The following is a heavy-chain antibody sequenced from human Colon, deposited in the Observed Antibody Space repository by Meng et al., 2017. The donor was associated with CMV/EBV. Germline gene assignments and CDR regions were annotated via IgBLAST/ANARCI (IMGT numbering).Heavy chain of an antibody. CDR3: AGYNWNRHTLDY. Sequence: GESLKISCVPSGFNFNAYAMSWVRQAPGKGLEWVSTISGYGGSTYYADSVKGRFTISRDSSLYLQMNSLRVEDTAVYYCAGYNWNRHTLDYWGQGTLVTVSS. CDR2: ISGYGGST. V-gene: IGHV3-23*01. J-gene: IGHJ4*02. D-gene: IGHD1-20*01. CDR1: GFNFNAYA.